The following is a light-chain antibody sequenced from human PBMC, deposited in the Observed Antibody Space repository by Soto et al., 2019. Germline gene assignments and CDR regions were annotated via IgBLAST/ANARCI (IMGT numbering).Light chain of an antibody. Sequence: EIVLTQSPGTLSLSPGERATLSCRASQSVSSSYLAWYQQKPGQAPRLLIYGASSRATGIPDRFSGSASGTDFTPTISRLEPEDLAVSYCQQDGSSQWTFGQGTKVEIK. CDR3: QQDGSSQWT. CDR2: GAS. V-gene: IGKV3-20*01. J-gene: IGKJ1*01. CDR1: QSVSSSY.